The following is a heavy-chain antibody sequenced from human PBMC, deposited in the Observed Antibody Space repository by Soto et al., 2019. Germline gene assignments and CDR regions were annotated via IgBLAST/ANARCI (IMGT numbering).Heavy chain of an antibody. J-gene: IGHJ5*02. CDR3: ARDFGGSGVPHWFDP. CDR1: GHSISADY. Sequence: QVQLQESGPGLVKASETLSLSCTVSGHSISADYWSWIRQPAGKRLEWIGRVDASGNTNYNRSLKSRVTMSVDTSKNQFFLKGRSVTAADTAMYFGARDFGGSGVPHWFDPWVQGALVTVS. D-gene: IGHD1-26*01. CDR2: VDASGNT. V-gene: IGHV4-4*07.